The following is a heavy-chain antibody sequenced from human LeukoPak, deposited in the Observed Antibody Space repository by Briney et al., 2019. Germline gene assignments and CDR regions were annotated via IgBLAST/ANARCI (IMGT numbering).Heavy chain of an antibody. J-gene: IGHJ4*02. CDR3: ARGTTVTRYFDY. CDR2: IYYSGST. V-gene: IGHV4-31*03. Sequence: SQTLSLTCTVSGGSISGGGYYWSWIRQHPGKGLEWIGYIYYSGSTYYNPSLKSRVTISVDTSKNQFSLKLSSVTAADTAVYYCARGTTVTRYFDYWGQGTLVTVSS. D-gene: IGHD4-17*01. CDR1: GGSISGGGYY.